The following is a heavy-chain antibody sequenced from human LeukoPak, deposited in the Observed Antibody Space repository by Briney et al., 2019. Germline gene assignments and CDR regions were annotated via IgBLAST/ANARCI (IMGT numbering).Heavy chain of an antibody. J-gene: IGHJ4*02. CDR1: GFTFTRYW. D-gene: IGHD1-26*01. CDR2: IKHDGSER. CDR3: AGTVVGATRPSPDY. V-gene: IGHV3-7*01. Sequence: GGSLRLSCAASGFTFTRYWMTWVRQAPGKGLEWVANIKHDGSERDYVDSVKGRFTISRDNAKNSVYLQMNSLRAEDTAVYYCAGTVVGATRPSPDYWGQGTLVTVSS.